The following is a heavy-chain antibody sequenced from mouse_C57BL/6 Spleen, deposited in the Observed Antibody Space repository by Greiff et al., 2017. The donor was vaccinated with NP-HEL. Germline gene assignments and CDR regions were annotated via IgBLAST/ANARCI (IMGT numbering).Heavy chain of an antibody. Sequence: VQLQQPGAELVRPGSSVKLSCKASGYTFTSYWMHWVKQRPIQGLEWIGNIDPSDSETHYNQKFKDKATLTVDKSSSTAYMQLSSPTSEDSAVYDCARAYYRSYVHYYAMDYWGQGTSVTVSS. D-gene: IGHD2-5*01. CDR1: GYTFTSYW. V-gene: IGHV1-52*01. J-gene: IGHJ4*01. CDR2: IDPSDSET. CDR3: ARAYYRSYVHYYAMDY.